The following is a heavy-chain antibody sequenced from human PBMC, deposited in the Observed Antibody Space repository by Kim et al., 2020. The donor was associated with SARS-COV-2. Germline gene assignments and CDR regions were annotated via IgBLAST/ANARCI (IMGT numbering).Heavy chain of an antibody. Sequence: SETLSLTCTVSGDSISPYYWTWVRQPPGKGLEWIGYVHSSVTTNYNPSLMTAVAMSVDPSKHQFSLKLISVTAADTAVYYCARLGAYSYPLTGYSAPRILDLWGQGTRVTVSS. D-gene: IGHD3-9*01. CDR3: ARLGAYSYPLTGYSAPRILDL. J-gene: IGHJ3*01. CDR1: GDSISPYY. CDR2: VHSSVTT. V-gene: IGHV4-59*01.